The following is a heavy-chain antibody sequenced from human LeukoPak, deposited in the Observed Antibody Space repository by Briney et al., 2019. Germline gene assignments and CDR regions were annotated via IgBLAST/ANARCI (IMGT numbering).Heavy chain of an antibody. Sequence: PSETLSLTCAVYGGSFSGYYWSWIRQPPGKGLEWIGEINHSGSTNYNPSLKSRVTISVDTSNNQFSLTLNSVTAADTAVYYCARALPSRGYSYGYFDYWGQGTQVAVSS. CDR1: GGSFSGYY. CDR2: INHSGST. CDR3: ARALPSRGYSYGYFDY. J-gene: IGHJ4*02. V-gene: IGHV4-34*01. D-gene: IGHD5-18*01.